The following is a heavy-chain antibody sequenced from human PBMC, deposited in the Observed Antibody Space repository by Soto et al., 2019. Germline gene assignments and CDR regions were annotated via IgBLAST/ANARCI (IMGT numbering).Heavy chain of an antibody. V-gene: IGHV4-4*02. Sequence: PSETLSLTCAVSGDSFSSTIWWSWVRQSPGKGLEWIGEIFHSGNIKYNPALKSRVTISLDGSKNQYSLEVHSVTAADTAVYYCARDGHYGEFSFAYWGQGMPVNVSS. CDR1: GDSFSSTIW. D-gene: IGHD4-17*01. CDR2: IFHSGNI. J-gene: IGHJ4*02. CDR3: ARDGHYGEFSFAY.